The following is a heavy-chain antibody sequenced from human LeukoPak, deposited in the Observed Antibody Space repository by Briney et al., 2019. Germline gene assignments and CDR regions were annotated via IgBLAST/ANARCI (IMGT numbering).Heavy chain of an antibody. CDR3: ARGGGLDV. CDR1: GFTFSSYW. V-gene: IGHV3-7*03. Sequence: GGSLRLSCAASGFTFSSYWMNWARQAPGKGLEWVASINHNGNVNYYVDSVKGRFTISRDNAKNSLYLQMSNLRAGDTAVYFCARGGGLDVWGQGATVTVSS. J-gene: IGHJ6*02. D-gene: IGHD3-16*01. CDR2: INHNGNVN.